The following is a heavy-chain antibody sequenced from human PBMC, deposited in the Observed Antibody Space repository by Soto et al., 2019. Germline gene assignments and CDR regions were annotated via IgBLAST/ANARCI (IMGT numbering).Heavy chain of an antibody. CDR3: ARDVGVQELDY. D-gene: IGHD6-6*01. CDR1: GFTFRSNW. J-gene: IGHJ4*02. Sequence: GGSLRLSCAASGFTFRSNWMRWVRQAPGRGLEWVANIKPDGSGKYYLDSVRGRFTISRDNAENSLFLQIDSLRVEDTAVYYCARDVGVQELDYWGQGTLVTVSS. CDR2: IKPDGSGK. V-gene: IGHV3-7*01.